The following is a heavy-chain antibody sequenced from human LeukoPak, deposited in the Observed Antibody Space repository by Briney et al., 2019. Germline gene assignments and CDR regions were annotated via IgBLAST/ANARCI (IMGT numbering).Heavy chain of an antibody. Sequence: PGGSLRLSCAASGFTFDDYGMSWVRQAPGKGLEWVSGINWNGGSTGYADSVKGRFTISRDNAKNSLYLQMNSLRAEDTALYHCARDYKGIAAAGTMDYWGQGTLVTVSS. J-gene: IGHJ4*02. D-gene: IGHD6-13*01. V-gene: IGHV3-20*01. CDR2: INWNGGST. CDR1: GFTFDDYG. CDR3: ARDYKGIAAAGTMDY.